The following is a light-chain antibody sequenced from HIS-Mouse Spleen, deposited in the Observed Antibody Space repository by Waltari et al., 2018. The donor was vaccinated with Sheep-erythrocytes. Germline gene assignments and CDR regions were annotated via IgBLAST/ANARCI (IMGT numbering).Light chain of an antibody. Sequence: SYELTQPPSVSVSPGQTASIPCSGHNLGDKYACWYQQKPGQSPVLVIYQDSKRPSGIPERFSGSNSGNTATLTISGTQAMDEADYYCQAWDSSTAVFGGGTKLTVL. CDR3: QAWDSSTAV. V-gene: IGLV3-1*01. J-gene: IGLJ2*01. CDR1: NLGDKY. CDR2: QDS.